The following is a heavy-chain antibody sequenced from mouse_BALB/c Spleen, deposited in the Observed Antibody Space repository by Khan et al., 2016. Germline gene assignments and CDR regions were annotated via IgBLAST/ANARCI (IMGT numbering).Heavy chain of an antibody. Sequence: QVQLQQSGAELAKPGASVKMSCKASGYTFTSYWIHWVKQRPGQGLEWIGYINPSTGYTEYNQKFKDKATLTADKSSSTAYMQLSSLTSEDSAVYSCARWEYGNYGVAYWGQGTLVTVSA. J-gene: IGHJ3*01. V-gene: IGHV1-7*01. CDR1: GYTFTSYW. CDR3: ARWEYGNYGVAY. CDR2: INPSTGYT. D-gene: IGHD2-10*02.